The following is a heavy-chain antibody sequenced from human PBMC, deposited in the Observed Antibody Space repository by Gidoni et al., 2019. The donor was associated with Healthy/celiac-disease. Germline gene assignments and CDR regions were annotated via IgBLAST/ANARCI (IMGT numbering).Heavy chain of an antibody. CDR1: GGSISSSSYY. V-gene: IGHV4-39*01. Sequence: QLQLQESGPGLVKPSETLSLTCTVSGGSISSSSYYWGWIRQPPGKGLEWIGSIYYSGSTYYNPSLKSRVTISVDTSKNQFSLKLSSVTSADTAVYYCARHGKEGITLDPWGQGTLVTVSS. CDR3: ARHGKEGITLDP. D-gene: IGHD3-10*01. J-gene: IGHJ5*02. CDR2: IYYSGST.